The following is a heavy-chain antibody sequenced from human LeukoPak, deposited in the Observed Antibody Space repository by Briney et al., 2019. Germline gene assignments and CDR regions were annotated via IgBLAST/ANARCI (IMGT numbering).Heavy chain of an antibody. J-gene: IGHJ3*02. D-gene: IGHD4-17*01. CDR1: GFTLSSYG. CDR3: ARETTGSRNAFDI. Sequence: PGGSLRLSCAASGFTLSSYGMHWVRQAPGKGLEWVAFIRYDGSNKYYADSVKGRFTISRDNSKNTLYLQMNSLRAEDTAVYYCARETTGSRNAFDIWGQGTMVTVSS. V-gene: IGHV3-30*02. CDR2: IRYDGSNK.